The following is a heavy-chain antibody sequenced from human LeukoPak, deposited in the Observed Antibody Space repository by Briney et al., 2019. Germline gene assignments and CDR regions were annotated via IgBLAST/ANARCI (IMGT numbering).Heavy chain of an antibody. CDR1: GFTFSSCT. CDR2: ISSSSSYI. D-gene: IGHD1-7*01. Sequence: GGSLRLSCAASGFTFSSCTMNWVRQAPGKGLEWVSSISSSSSYIYYSDSVRGRFTISRDNAKNSLYLQMNSLRDEDTAVYYCARDLTRTTDIDYWGQGTLVTVSS. CDR3: ARDLTRTTDIDY. V-gene: IGHV3-21*01. J-gene: IGHJ4*02.